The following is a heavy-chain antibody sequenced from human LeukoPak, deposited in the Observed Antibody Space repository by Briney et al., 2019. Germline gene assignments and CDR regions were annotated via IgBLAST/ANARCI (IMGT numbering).Heavy chain of an antibody. D-gene: IGHD2-2*01. Sequence: GGSLRLSCTASGFAFDEHGMSWVRHVPGKGLEWVSGINRSGGSTGYADPLRGRFTISRDNAKNSLYLQMDSLRAEDTALYYCARAPITSPFYFDYWGQGTLVTVSS. V-gene: IGHV3-20*04. CDR2: INRSGGST. CDR1: GFAFDEHG. J-gene: IGHJ4*02. CDR3: ARAPITSPFYFDY.